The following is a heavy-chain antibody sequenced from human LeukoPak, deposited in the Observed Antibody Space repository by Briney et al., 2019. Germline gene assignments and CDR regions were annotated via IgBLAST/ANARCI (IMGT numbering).Heavy chain of an antibody. CDR2: INSDGSIT. CDR3: ASSTQISKYADY. J-gene: IGHJ4*02. V-gene: IGHV3-74*01. D-gene: IGHD2-2*01. CDR1: GFTFSSYW. Sequence: GGSLRLSCAASGFTFSSYWMHWVRQAPGKGLVWVSRINSDGSITTYADSVRGRFTISRDNAKSTLYLQMNSLRAGDTAVYYCASSTQISKYADYWGQGALVTVSS.